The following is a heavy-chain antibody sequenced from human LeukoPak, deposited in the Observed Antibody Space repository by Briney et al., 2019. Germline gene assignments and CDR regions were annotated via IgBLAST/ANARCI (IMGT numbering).Heavy chain of an antibody. CDR1: GFTFSSYS. D-gene: IGHD1-26*01. Sequence: GGSLRLSCAASGFTFSSYSMSWVRQAPGKGLEWVSYISSSSSTIYYADSVKGRFTISRDNAKNSLYLQMNSLRGEGTAVYYCARTHGIVGATCCYTPDYWGQGTLVTVSS. CDR2: ISSSSSTI. CDR3: ARTHGIVGATCCYTPDY. V-gene: IGHV3-48*01. J-gene: IGHJ4*02.